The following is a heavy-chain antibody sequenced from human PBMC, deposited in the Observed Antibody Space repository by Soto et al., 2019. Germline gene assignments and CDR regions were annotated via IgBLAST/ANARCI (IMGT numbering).Heavy chain of an antibody. V-gene: IGHV3-30*03. CDR2: ISYDGSNK. D-gene: IGHD6-13*01. J-gene: IGHJ6*04. Sequence: GGSLRLSCAASGFTFSSYGMHWVRQAPGKGLEWVAVISYDGSNKYYADSVKGRFTISRDNSKNTLYLQMNSLRAEDTAVYYCASVIAAALVDVWGKGTTVTVSS. CDR1: GFTFSSYG. CDR3: ASVIAAALVDV.